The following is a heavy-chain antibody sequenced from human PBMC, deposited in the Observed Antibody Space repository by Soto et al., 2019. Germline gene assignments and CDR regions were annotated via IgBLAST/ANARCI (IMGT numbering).Heavy chain of an antibody. CDR3: ARVLNGPAFDI. CDR2: INPSGGST. D-gene: IGHD2-8*01. Sequence: ASVKVSGKASGYTFTSYYMHWVRQAPGQGLEWMGIINPSGGSTSYAQKFQGRVTMTRDTSTSTVYMELSSLRSEDTAVYYCARVLNGPAFDIWGQGTMVTVSS. CDR1: GYTFTSYY. V-gene: IGHV1-46*01. J-gene: IGHJ3*02.